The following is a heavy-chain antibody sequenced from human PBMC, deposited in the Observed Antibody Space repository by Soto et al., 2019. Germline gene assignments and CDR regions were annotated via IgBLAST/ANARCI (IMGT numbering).Heavy chain of an antibody. V-gene: IGHV4-59*01. CDR3: ARGPYYYYGMDV. CDR1: GGCISSYY. J-gene: IGHJ6*02. CDR2: IYYSGST. Sequence: PSETLSLTCTVSGGCISSYYWSWIRQPPGKGLEWIGYIYYSGSTNYNPSLKSRVTISVDTSKNQFSLKLSSVTAADTAVYYCARGPYYYYGMDVWAQGTTVTVSS.